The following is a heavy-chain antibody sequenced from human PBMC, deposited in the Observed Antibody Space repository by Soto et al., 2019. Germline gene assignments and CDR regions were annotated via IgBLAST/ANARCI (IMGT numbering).Heavy chain of an antibody. V-gene: IGHV1-2*04. Sequence: ASVKVSCKASGYTFTGYYMRWVRQAPGQGLEWIGWINPNSGGTNYAQKFQGWVTMTRDTSISTAYMELSRLRSDDTAVYYCARGPSSSSPHDAFDIWGQGTMVTVSS. J-gene: IGHJ3*02. D-gene: IGHD6-6*01. CDR3: ARGPSSSSPHDAFDI. CDR2: INPNSGGT. CDR1: GYTFTGYY.